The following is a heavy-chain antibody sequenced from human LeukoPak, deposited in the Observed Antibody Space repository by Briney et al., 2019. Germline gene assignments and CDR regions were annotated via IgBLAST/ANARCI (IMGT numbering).Heavy chain of an antibody. CDR2: IWYNGGNE. CDR1: GFTFSAYA. V-gene: IGHV3-33*01. J-gene: IGHJ6*03. Sequence: GTSLSLSCAASGFTFSAYAMHWVRQAPGKGLEGVALIWYNGGNEYYVDSVKGRFTVSRDNSKSILYLQMNSLRAEDTAVYYCAMAGYSTSSLYYYYIDVWGKGATVTVSS. CDR3: AMAGYSTSSLYYYYIDV. D-gene: IGHD6-6*01.